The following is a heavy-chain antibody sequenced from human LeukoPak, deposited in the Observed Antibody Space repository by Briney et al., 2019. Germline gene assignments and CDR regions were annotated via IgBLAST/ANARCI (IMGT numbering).Heavy chain of an antibody. Sequence: PSETLSLTCTVSGGSMSSYYWSWIRQPPGKGLEWIGYVYYNGNTNYNPSLKSRVTISVDTSKNQFSLKLSSVTAADTAVYYCVREAGYQLLLGGFYYMDVWGRGTTVTVSS. D-gene: IGHD2-2*01. CDR1: GGSMSSYY. V-gene: IGHV4-59*01. CDR2: VYYNGNT. J-gene: IGHJ6*03. CDR3: VREAGYQLLLGGFYYMDV.